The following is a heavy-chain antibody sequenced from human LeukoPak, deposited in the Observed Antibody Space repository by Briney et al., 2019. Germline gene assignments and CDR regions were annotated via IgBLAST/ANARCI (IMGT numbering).Heavy chain of an antibody. Sequence: GGSLRLSCAASGFTFSTYAIKWVRQAPGMRLEWVSAISGSGDATYYADSVKGRFTISRDNSENTVYLQVSSLRAEDTAVYYCARLSGTSGTTSRVLHYWGQGALVTVSS. CDR3: ARLSGTSGTTSRVLHY. J-gene: IGHJ4*02. V-gene: IGHV3-23*01. D-gene: IGHD1-1*01. CDR1: GFTFSTYA. CDR2: ISGSGDAT.